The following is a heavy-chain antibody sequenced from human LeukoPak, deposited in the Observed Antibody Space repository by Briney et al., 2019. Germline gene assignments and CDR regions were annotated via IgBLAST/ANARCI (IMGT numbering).Heavy chain of an antibody. V-gene: IGHV3-74*01. Sequence: GGSLRLSCAASGFTFSSYWMHWVRQAPGKGLVWDSRIQTDGSSTNYADSVKGRFTISRDDAKNTLYLQMNSLRAEDTAVYYCARDMFDWLFEDLEIGVSFDYWGQGTLVTVSS. D-gene: IGHD3-9*01. J-gene: IGHJ4*02. CDR1: GFTFSSYW. CDR2: IQTDGSST. CDR3: ARDMFDWLFEDLEIGVSFDY.